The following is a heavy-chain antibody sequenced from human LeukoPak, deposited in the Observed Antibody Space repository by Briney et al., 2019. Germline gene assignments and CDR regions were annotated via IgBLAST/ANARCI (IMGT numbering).Heavy chain of an antibody. Sequence: SETLSLTCTVSGGSISSGDYYWSWIRQPPGKGLEWIGYIYYSGSTNYNPSLKSRVTISVDTSKNQFSLKLSSVTAADTAVYYCARGRYSYGYRNWFDPWGQGTLVTVSS. CDR3: ARGRYSYGYRNWFDP. CDR1: GGSISSGDYY. J-gene: IGHJ5*02. CDR2: IYYSGST. V-gene: IGHV4-61*08. D-gene: IGHD5-18*01.